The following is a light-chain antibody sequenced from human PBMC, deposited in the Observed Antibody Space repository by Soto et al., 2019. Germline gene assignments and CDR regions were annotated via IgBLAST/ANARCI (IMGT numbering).Light chain of an antibody. CDR2: DAS. Sequence: DIRMTQSPSTLSASVGDRVTITCRASQSIGRFFAWYQHQPGKAPKLLIYDASTLESGVPSRFSGTGSGTEFIFSIASPQPEDFGTYYCQQCYMGWTFGQGTKV. CDR3: QQCYMGWT. V-gene: IGKV1-5*01. J-gene: IGKJ1*01. CDR1: QSIGRF.